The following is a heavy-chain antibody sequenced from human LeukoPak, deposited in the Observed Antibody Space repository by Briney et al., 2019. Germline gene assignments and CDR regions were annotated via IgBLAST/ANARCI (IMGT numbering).Heavy chain of an antibody. D-gene: IGHD1-14*01. CDR2: INPTTGST. Sequence: ASVKVSCKASGYTFTNFYLHWVRQAPGQGLGWMGIINPTTGSTTYAQKLRGRVTMTRDMSTSTVYMELSSLRSEDTAVYFCARDLNPQSIGMRAFDIWGQGTMVTASS. CDR1: GYTFTNFY. J-gene: IGHJ3*02. CDR3: ARDLNPQSIGMRAFDI. V-gene: IGHV1-46*01.